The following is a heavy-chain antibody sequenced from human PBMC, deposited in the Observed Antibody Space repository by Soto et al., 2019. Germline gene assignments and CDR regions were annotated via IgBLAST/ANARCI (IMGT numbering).Heavy chain of an antibody. D-gene: IGHD2-21*02. Sequence: ASVEVSCKXSGYTFTGYYMHWVRQAPGQGLEWMGWINPNSGGTNYAQKFQGWVTMTRDTSISTAYMELSRLRSDDTAVYYCARAGLGVVTATPYYFDYWGQGTLVTVSS. CDR1: GYTFTGYY. V-gene: IGHV1-2*04. CDR3: ARAGLGVVTATPYYFDY. CDR2: INPNSGGT. J-gene: IGHJ4*02.